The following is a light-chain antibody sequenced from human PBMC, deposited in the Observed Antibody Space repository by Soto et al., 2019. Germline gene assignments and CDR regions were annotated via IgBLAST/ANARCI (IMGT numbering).Light chain of an antibody. CDR2: EVT. CDR1: SSDVGAYNF. Sequence: QSVLTQPASVSGSPGQSITISCTGSSSDVGAYNFVSWYQHHPGRAPKLILYEVTTRPSGVSSRFPGSKSGNTASLTISGLQAEDEADYHCSSYTSGSSHYVFGTGTKVTVL. V-gene: IGLV2-14*01. J-gene: IGLJ1*01. CDR3: SSYTSGSSHYV.